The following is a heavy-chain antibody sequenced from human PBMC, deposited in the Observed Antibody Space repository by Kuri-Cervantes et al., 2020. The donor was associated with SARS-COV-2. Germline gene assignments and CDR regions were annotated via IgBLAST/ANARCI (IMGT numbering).Heavy chain of an antibody. CDR1: GGSFSGYY. V-gene: IGHV4-34*01. Sequence: SETLSLTCAVYGGSFSGYYWSWIRQPPGKGLEWIGEINHSGSTNYNPSLKSRVTISVDTSENQFSLKLSSVTAADTAVYYCARVRDIVLMVYAIRGWFDPWGQGTLVTVSS. CDR3: ARVRDIVLMVYAIRGWFDP. D-gene: IGHD2-8*01. J-gene: IGHJ5*02. CDR2: INHSGST.